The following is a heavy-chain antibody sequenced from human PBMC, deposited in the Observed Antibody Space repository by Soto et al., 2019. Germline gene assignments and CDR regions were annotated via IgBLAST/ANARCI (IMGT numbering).Heavy chain of an antibody. J-gene: IGHJ4*02. Sequence: EVQLVEYGGGVLRPGGSLRLSCAASGFTFDDYGMSWARQAPGKGLEWVSGVNWNGGSTGYADSVKGLFTIAIDNAKNSLYLQMNSLRAEDTAVYYCVRGASLNFDYWGQGPLVTVSS. V-gene: IGHV3-20*04. CDR3: VRGASLNFDY. CDR1: GFTFDDYG. D-gene: IGHD1-26*01. CDR2: VNWNGGST.